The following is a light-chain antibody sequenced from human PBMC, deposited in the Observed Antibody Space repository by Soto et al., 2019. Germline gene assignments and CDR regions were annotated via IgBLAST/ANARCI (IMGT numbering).Light chain of an antibody. CDR2: GAS. V-gene: IGKV3-20*01. J-gene: IGKJ5*01. Sequence: EIVLTQSPDTLSLSPGERATLSCRASESVTSSHLAWYQQKRGQAPRLLIYGASSRATDIPDRLSGSGSGTDFTLTISSLEPEDFAVYCCQHYGSSSNTFGQGTRLEIK. CDR3: QHYGSSSNT. CDR1: ESVTSSH.